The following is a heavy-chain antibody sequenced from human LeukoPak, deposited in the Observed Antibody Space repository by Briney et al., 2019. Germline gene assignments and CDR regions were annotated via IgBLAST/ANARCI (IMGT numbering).Heavy chain of an antibody. D-gene: IGHD3-10*01. V-gene: IGHV3-74*01. CDR1: GFTFSDYW. J-gene: IGHJ6*02. Sequence: GGSLRLSCAASGFTFSDYWMHWVRQAPGKGLVWVSRIKSDGSSTSYADSVKGRFTITRDSAKNTLYLQMNSLRAEDTAVYYCARVMWFGELHPMDVWGQGTTVTVSS. CDR3: ARVMWFGELHPMDV. CDR2: IKSDGSST.